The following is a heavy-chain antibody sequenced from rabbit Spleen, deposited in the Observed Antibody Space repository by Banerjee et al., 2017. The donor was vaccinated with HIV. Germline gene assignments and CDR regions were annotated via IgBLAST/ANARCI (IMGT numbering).Heavy chain of an antibody. CDR3: ARDSGSSFSSYGMDL. CDR1: GFSFIAGYY. D-gene: IGHD8-1*01. V-gene: IGHV1S40*01. Sequence: QSLEESGGDLVKPGASLTLTCTASGFSFIAGYYMCWVRQAPGKGLEWIACIHGGSKNNIYYASWAKGRFTCSKTSSTTVTLQMTSLTAADTATYFCARDSGSSFSSYGMDLWGPGTLVTVS. CDR2: IHGGSKNNI. J-gene: IGHJ6*01.